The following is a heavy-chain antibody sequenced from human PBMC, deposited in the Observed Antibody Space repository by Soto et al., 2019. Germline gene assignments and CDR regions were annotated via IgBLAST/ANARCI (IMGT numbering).Heavy chain of an antibody. V-gene: IGHV4-30-4*01. CDR3: ARVNPHLLELEVGAAWFDP. J-gene: IGHJ5*02. D-gene: IGHD1-1*01. CDR1: GGSISSGDYY. Sequence: QVQLQESGPGLVKPSQTLSLTCTVSGGSISSGDYYWSWIRQPPGKGLEWIGYIFSTGSTYYNPSIQIRITVSVDTSKNQFSLKLHSVTAADRAVYYCARVNPHLLELEVGAAWFDPWGQGTLVTVSS. CDR2: IFSTGST.